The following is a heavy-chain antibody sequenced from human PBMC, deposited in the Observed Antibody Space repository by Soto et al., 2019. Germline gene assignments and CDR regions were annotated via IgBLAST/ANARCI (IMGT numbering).Heavy chain of an antibody. CDR2: IYYSGST. D-gene: IGHD3-3*01. J-gene: IGHJ6*02. Sequence: QVQLQESGPGLVKPSQTLSLTCTVSGGSISSGGYYWSWIRQHPGKGLEWIGYIYYSGSTYYNPSRTRRVTISVDTSKNQSSRKLSSVTAADTAVYYCAGGLRRGGGMDVWGQGTTVTDSS. V-gene: IGHV4-31*03. CDR3: AGGLRRGGGMDV. CDR1: GGSISSGGYY.